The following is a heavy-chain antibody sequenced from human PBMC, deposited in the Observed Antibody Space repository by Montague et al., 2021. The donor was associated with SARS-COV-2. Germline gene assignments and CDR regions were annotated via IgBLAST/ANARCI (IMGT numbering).Heavy chain of an antibody. D-gene: IGHD5-18*01. J-gene: IGHJ3*01. V-gene: IGHV4-39*01. CDR3: GGHFPSGYTFGLDAFDL. Sequence: SETLSLTCTVSGGSINSTTYYWAWMRQPPGKGLEWIGSVYYTGNNYYNPSLQGRSTMSVDTSKKQFSLKLSSVTAADTGVCYCGGHFPSGYTFGLDAFDLWGQGTMVTVSS. CDR2: VYYTGNN. CDR1: GGSINSTTYY.